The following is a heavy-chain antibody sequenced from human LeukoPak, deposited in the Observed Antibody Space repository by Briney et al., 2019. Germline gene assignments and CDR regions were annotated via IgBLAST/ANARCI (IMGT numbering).Heavy chain of an antibody. CDR3: ARSVLRYFDWLARDYYYYGMDV. CDR2: IIPIFGTA. V-gene: IGHV1-69*13. CDR1: GGTFSSYA. Sequence: SEKVSCKASGGTFSSYAISWVRRAPGQGLEWMGGIIPIFGTANYAQKFQGRLTITADESTSTAYMELSSLRSEDTAVYYCARSVLRYFDWLARDYYYYGMDVWGQGTTVTVSS. J-gene: IGHJ6*02. D-gene: IGHD3-9*01.